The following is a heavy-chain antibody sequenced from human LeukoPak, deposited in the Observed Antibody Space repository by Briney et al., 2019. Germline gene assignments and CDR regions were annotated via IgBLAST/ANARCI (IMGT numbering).Heavy chain of an antibody. CDR2: FDPEDGET. CDR1: GYTLNELS. Sequence: ASVKVSCKVSGYTLNELSMHWVRQAPGKGLEWMGGFDPEDGETIYAQKFQGRVTMTEDTSTDTAYMELSSLRSEDTAVYYCATYSSGWYYFDYWGQGTLVTVSS. CDR3: ATYSSGWYYFDY. V-gene: IGHV1-24*01. J-gene: IGHJ4*02. D-gene: IGHD6-19*01.